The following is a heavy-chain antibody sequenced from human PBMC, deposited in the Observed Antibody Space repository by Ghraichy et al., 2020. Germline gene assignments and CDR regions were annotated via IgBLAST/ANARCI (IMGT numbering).Heavy chain of an antibody. CDR1: GGSISSYY. CDR2: IYTSGST. CDR3: ASARYSGSYYRYYGMDV. J-gene: IGHJ6*02. D-gene: IGHD1-26*01. Sequence: SETLSLTCTVSGGSISSYYWSWIRQPPGKGLEWIGYIYTSGSTNYNPSLKSRVTISVDTSKNQFSLKLSSVTAADTAVYYCASARYSGSYYRYYGMDVWGQGTTVTVSS. V-gene: IGHV4-4*09.